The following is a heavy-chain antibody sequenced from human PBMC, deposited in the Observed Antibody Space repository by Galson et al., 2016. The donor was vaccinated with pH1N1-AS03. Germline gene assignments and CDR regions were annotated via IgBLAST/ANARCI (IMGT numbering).Heavy chain of an antibody. V-gene: IGHV3-15*01. CDR1: GFTFSNAW. D-gene: IGHD6-6*01. Sequence: LRLSCAASGFTFSNAWMSWVRQAPGKGLEWVGRIKSNTDGGTIEYAAPVKDRFTISRDDSKNTLYLQMNTLRNLGSDDTAVYYCARVVAGRPFLIDYWGQGTLVIVSS. CDR2: IKSNTDGGTI. CDR3: ARVVAGRPFLIDY. J-gene: IGHJ4*02.